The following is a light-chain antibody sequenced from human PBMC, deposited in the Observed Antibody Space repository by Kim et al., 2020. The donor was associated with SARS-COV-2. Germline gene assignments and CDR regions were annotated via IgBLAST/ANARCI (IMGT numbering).Light chain of an antibody. CDR1: SSDIGGSNY. V-gene: IGLV2-14*03. CDR3: SSSTSTTTLV. Sequence: QSALTQPASVSGSPGQSITISCTGTSSDIGGSNYVSWYQQHPGKAPKLIIYDVTTRPSGVSIRFSGSKSGNTASLTISGLQAEDEADYYCSSSTSTTTLVFGGGTQLTVL. J-gene: IGLJ3*02. CDR2: DVT.